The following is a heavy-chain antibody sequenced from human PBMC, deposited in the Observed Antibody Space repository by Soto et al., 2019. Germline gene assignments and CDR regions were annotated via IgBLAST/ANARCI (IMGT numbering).Heavy chain of an antibody. CDR1: GFTFSSYG. CDR3: ARDSMRAAAGPFDY. Sequence: QVQLVESGGGVVQPGRSLRLSCAASGFTFSSYGMHWVRQAPGKGLEWVAVIWYDGSNKYYADSVKGRFTISRDNSKNTLDLQMNSLRAEDTAVYYCARDSMRAAAGPFDYWGQGTLVTVSS. CDR2: IWYDGSNK. V-gene: IGHV3-33*01. J-gene: IGHJ4*02. D-gene: IGHD6-13*01.